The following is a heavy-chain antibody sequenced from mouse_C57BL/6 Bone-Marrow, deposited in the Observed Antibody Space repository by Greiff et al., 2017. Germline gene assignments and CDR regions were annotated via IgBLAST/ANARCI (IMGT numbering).Heavy chain of an antibody. D-gene: IGHD2-4*01. Sequence: VQLQQSGPELVKPGASVKISCKASGYSFTDYTMTWVKQSNGKSLEWIGVINPNYGTTSYNQKFKGKATMTVDQTSSTAYMQLNSLTSEDSAVYYCARGYDYVSSMDDWGQGTSVTVSS. CDR2: INPNYGTT. J-gene: IGHJ4*01. V-gene: IGHV1-39*01. CDR1: GYSFTDYT. CDR3: ARGYDYVSSMDD.